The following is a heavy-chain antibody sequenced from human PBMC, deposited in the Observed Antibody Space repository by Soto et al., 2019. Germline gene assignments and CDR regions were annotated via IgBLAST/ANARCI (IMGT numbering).Heavy chain of an antibody. J-gene: IGHJ4*02. D-gene: IGHD3-22*01. Sequence: GASVKVSCKASGYTFTGYYMHWVRQAPGQGLEWMGWINPNSGGTNYAQKFQGWVTMTRDTSISTAYMELSRLRSDDTAVYYCARANLHYYDSSGYYFDYWGQGTLVTVSS. CDR1: GYTFTGYY. CDR3: ARANLHYYDSSGYYFDY. CDR2: INPNSGGT. V-gene: IGHV1-2*04.